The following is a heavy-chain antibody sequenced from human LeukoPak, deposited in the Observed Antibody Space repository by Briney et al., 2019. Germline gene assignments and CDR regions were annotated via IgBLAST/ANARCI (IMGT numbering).Heavy chain of an antibody. V-gene: IGHV4-59*01. Sequence: SETLSLTCTVSGGSISSYYWSWIRQPPGKGLEWIGYIYYSGSTNYNPSLKSRVTISVDTSKNQFSLKLSSVTAADTAVYYCARVLTSVAGTRLYYYYTVWTSGAKGPRSPSP. CDR2: IYYSGST. CDR3: ARVLTSVAGTRLYYYYTVWTS. CDR1: GGSISSYY. J-gene: IGHJ6*02. D-gene: IGHD6-19*01.